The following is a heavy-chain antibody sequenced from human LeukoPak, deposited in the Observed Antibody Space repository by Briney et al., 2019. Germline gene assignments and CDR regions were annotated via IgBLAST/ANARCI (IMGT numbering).Heavy chain of an antibody. CDR2: IYISGST. CDR3: ARGLRFRGGSSWFDP. D-gene: IGHD3-3*01. V-gene: IGHV4-4*07. J-gene: IGHJ5*02. Sequence: SETLSVTCTVSVGSLGGYYWSWIRQPAGKGLECIGRIYISGSTNYNPSLQSRVTMAVDTSKNQYSLELSSETAADTAVYYCARGLRFRGGSSWFDPRGQGTLVTVSS. CDR1: VGSLGGYY.